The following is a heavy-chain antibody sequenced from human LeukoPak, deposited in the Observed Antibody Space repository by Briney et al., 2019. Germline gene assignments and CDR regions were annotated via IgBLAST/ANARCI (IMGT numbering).Heavy chain of an antibody. CDR2: INTDSGNP. V-gene: IGHV7-4-1*02. CDR3: AREILRFDI. Sequence: ASVKVSCKASGYSFNSQGMNWVRQAPAQGLEWMGWINTDSGNPTYAQGFTGRFVFSLDSSVSTAYLQISNLMPEDTAKYYCAREILRFDIWGQGTMVTVSS. CDR1: GYSFNSQG. J-gene: IGHJ3*02.